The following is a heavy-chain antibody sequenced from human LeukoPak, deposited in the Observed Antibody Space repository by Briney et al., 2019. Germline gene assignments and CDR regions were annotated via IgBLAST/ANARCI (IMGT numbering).Heavy chain of an antibody. CDR1: GFIFSSYG. CDR3: ATYGDSRRRDWYFDL. V-gene: IGHV3-33*01. D-gene: IGHD4-17*01. J-gene: IGHJ2*01. Sequence: GGSLRLSCAASGFIFSSYGMHGVRKAPGKGLEWVAVIWYDGSNKFYADSVKGRFTISRDNSKNTVYLQMHSVRAEDTAVYYCATYGDSRRRDWYFDLWGRGTLVTVSS. CDR2: IWYDGSNK.